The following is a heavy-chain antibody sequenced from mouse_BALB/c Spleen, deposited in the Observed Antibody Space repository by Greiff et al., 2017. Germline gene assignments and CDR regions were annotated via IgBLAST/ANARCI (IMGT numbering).Heavy chain of an antibody. J-gene: IGHJ3*01. D-gene: IGHD1-1*01. CDR1: GYSFTSYW. CDR3: ARGDLGHGSSSFAY. Sequence: QVQLQQSGPQLVRPGASVKISCKASGYSFTSYWMHWVKQRPGQGLEWIGMIDPSDSETRLNQKFKDKATLTVDKSSSTAYMQLSSPTSEDSAVYYCARGDLGHGSSSFAYWGQGTLVTVSA. CDR2: IDPSDSET. V-gene: IGHV1S127*01.